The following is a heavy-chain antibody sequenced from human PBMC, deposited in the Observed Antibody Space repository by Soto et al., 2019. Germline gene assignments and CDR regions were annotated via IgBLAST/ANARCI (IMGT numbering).Heavy chain of an antibody. CDR2: ISPVDSDT. CDR1: VSSFTSCG. D-gene: IGHD3-10*01. V-gene: IGHV5-51*01. CDR3: ARSYNYLSDY. Sequence: GESLKISCKASVSSFTSCGIGWVRQMPGKGLEWMGIISPVDSDTRYSPSFQGQVTISVDKSINTAYLQRSSLKCSDTAMNYCARSYNYLSDYWRQGTPVTVSS. J-gene: IGHJ4*02.